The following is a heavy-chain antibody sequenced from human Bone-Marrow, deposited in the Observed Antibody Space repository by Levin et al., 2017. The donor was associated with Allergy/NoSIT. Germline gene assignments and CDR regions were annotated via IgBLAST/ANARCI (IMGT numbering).Heavy chain of an antibody. V-gene: IGHV4-31*03. J-gene: IGHJ5*02. CDR2: IYYSGST. D-gene: IGHD3-3*01. Sequence: SETLSLTCTVSGGSISSGGYYWSWIRQHPGKGLEWIGYIYYSGSTYYNPSLKSRVTISVDTSKNQFSLKLSSVTAADTAVYYCAREDRITIFGVVPNTYNWFDPWGQGTLVTVSS. CDR3: AREDRITIFGVVPNTYNWFDP. CDR1: GGSISSGGYY.